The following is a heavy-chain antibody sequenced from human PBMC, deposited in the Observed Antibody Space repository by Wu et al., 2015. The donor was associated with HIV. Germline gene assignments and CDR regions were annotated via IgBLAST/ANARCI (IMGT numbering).Heavy chain of an antibody. CDR2: ISGYNDNR. Sequence: QVQLVQSGAEVRKPGASVKISCKASGYTFTSYYVHWVRQAPGQGLEWMGWISGYNDNRNYAQKFQGRVTMTTDTSTSTAYMELRSLRFDDTAVYYCARDLSPYFFDSWGQGTLVTVSP. CDR3: ARDLSPYFFDS. J-gene: IGHJ4*02. D-gene: IGHD3-10*01. CDR1: GYTFTSYY. V-gene: IGHV1-18*04.